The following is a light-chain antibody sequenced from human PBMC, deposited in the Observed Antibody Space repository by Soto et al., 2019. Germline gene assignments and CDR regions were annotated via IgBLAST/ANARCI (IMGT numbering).Light chain of an antibody. V-gene: IGKV3D-15*01. J-gene: IGKJ2*01. CDR2: GAS. Sequence: EIVVTQSPDILSVSPGERAALSCRTSQSVTVNLAWYQQKPGQPPRLLIYGASNRATGIPARFSGSGSGTEFTLPISSLQSEDFAVYYCHHYSNWPPYTFGQGTKLEIK. CDR3: HHYSNWPPYT. CDR1: QSVTVN.